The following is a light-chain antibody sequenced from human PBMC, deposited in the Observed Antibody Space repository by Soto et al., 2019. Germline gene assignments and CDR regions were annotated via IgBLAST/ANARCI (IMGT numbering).Light chain of an antibody. Sequence: QSVLTQPPSVSAAPGQKVTLSCSGSSSNIENNYVSWYQQLPGTAPKLLIYDTHKRPSRIPDRFSGSRSGTSATLGITGIQTGDEADYYCGTWDSSLSSVVFGGGTKLTVL. CDR3: GTWDSSLSSVV. J-gene: IGLJ2*01. CDR1: SSNIENNY. V-gene: IGLV1-51*01. CDR2: DTH.